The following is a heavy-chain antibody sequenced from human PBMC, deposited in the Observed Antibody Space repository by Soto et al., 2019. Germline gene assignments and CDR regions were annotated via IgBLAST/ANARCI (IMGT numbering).Heavy chain of an antibody. CDR1: GGSISSSY. CDR3: ARAPGGDAFDI. J-gene: IGHJ3*02. V-gene: IGHV4-59*01. CDR2: IYYSGST. Sequence: SETLSLTCTVSGGSISSSYWSWLGQPPGKGLEWIGYIYYSGSTNYNPSLKSRVIISVDTSKNQFSLKLSSVTAADTAVYYCARAPGGDAFDIWGRGTLVTVSS. D-gene: IGHD3-16*01.